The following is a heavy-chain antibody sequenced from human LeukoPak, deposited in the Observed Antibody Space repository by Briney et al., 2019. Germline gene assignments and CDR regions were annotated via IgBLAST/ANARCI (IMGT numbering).Heavy chain of an antibody. Sequence: PSETLSLTCTVSSGSISITSHYWGWIRQSPGKGLEWIGSIYYSGNTYDNPSLKSRVTMSVDTSKNQFSLRLTSVTAADTAVYFCARHRTTHEYFDLWGRGTLVSVSS. CDR3: ARHRTTHEYFDL. V-gene: IGHV4-39*01. J-gene: IGHJ2*01. CDR2: IYYSGNT. D-gene: IGHD2/OR15-2a*01. CDR1: SGSISITSHY.